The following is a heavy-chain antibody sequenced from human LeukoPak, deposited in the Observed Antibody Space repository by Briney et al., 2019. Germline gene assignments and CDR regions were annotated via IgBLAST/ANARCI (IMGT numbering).Heavy chain of an antibody. CDR1: GGSISSYY. Sequence: SETLSLTCTVSGGSISSYYWSWIRQPPGKGLEWIGYIYYSGSTNYNPSLKSRVTISVDTSKNQFSLKLSSVTAADTAVYYCARGGPYSGSSAVDYWGQGTLVTVSS. CDR3: ARGGPYSGSSAVDY. J-gene: IGHJ4*02. V-gene: IGHV4-59*01. D-gene: IGHD6-6*01. CDR2: IYYSGST.